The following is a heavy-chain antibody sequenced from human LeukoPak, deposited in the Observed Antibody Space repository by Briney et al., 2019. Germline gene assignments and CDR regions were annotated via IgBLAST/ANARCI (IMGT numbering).Heavy chain of an antibody. CDR1: GYTFTSYY. CDR2: INPSGGST. CDR3: ARDHHDYVWGSYRYTLDY. D-gene: IGHD3-16*02. Sequence: ASVKVSCKASGYTFTSYYMHWVRQAPGQGLEWMGIINPSGGSTSYAQKFQGRVTMTRDTSTSTVYMELSSLRSEDTAVYYCARDHHDYVWGSYRYTLDYWGQGTLVTVSS. V-gene: IGHV1-46*01. J-gene: IGHJ4*02.